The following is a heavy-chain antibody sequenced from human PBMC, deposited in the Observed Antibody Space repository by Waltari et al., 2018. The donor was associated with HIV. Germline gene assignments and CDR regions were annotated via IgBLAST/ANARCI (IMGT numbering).Heavy chain of an antibody. Sequence: QVQLVESGGGVVQPGTSLRLSRAASGFTFSDDGINWVRQAPGKGLEWVAVISYDGNNRNHADSVKGRFSISRDNSKNTLYLQMNSLRVEDTAVYYCARGMGYGGSAEGFDYWGQGTLVTVSS. D-gene: IGHD5-18*01. CDR1: GFTFSDDG. CDR2: ISYDGNNR. V-gene: IGHV3-30*03. CDR3: ARGMGYGGSAEGFDY. J-gene: IGHJ4*02.